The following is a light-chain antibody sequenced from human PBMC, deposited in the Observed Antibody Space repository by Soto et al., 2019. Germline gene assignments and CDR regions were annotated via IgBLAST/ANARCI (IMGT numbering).Light chain of an antibody. Sequence: DIQLTQSPSFLSASIGDRVTITCRASRPFTTYLAWYQQKPGKAPKLLIYAASTLQSGVPSRFSGSGSGTEFTLTISSLQAEDVATYYCQQLNSYPLSFGGGTKVEI. CDR2: AAS. V-gene: IGKV1-9*01. CDR3: QQLNSYPLS. CDR1: RPFTTY. J-gene: IGKJ4*01.